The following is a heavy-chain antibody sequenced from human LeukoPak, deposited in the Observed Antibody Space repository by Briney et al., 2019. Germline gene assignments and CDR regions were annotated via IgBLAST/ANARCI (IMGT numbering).Heavy chain of an antibody. CDR2: ISSSSSYI. V-gene: IGHV3-21*04. Sequence: GGSLRLSCAASGFTFSSYAMHWVRQAPGKGLEWVSSISSSSSYIYYADSVKGRFTISRDNAKNSLYLQMNSLRVEDAAVYYCAKDGYSSIPGFHFEYWGQGTPVTVSS. CDR1: GFTFSSYA. J-gene: IGHJ4*02. CDR3: AKDGYSSIPGFHFEY. D-gene: IGHD6-13*01.